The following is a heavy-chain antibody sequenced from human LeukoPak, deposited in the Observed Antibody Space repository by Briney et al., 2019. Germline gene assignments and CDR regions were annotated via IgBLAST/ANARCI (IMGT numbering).Heavy chain of an antibody. J-gene: IGHJ1*01. CDR3: ARSGSGGQYFQH. Sequence: GGSLRLSCAASGFTVSHYYMTWVRQAPGKGLECVSVIYSGGSTYSADSVKGRFTISRDNSRNMVYLQMSSLRAEDTAVYYCARSGSGGQYFQHWGQGTLVTVSS. CDR2: IYSGGST. V-gene: IGHV3-53*01. D-gene: IGHD3-10*01. CDR1: GFTVSHYY.